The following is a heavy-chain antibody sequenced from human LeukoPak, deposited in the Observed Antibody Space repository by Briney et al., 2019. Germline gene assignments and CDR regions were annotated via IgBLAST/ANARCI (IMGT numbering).Heavy chain of an antibody. CDR1: GYTFSSYD. CDR3: ARGGYYYDSSGYPDY. V-gene: IGHV1-18*01. J-gene: IGHJ4*02. D-gene: IGHD3-22*01. CDR2: ISVYNGNT. Sequence: ASVKVSCKASGYTFSSYDISWVRQAPGQGLEWMGWISVYNGNTNYAQKLQGRVTMTTDTSTSTAYMDLRSLRPDDTAVYYCARGGYYYDSSGYPDYWGQGTQVTVSS.